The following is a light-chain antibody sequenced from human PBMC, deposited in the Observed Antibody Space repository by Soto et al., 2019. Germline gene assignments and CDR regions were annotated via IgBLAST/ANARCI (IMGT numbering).Light chain of an antibody. CDR1: QSVSSY. J-gene: IGKJ5*01. CDR3: QQRSNGIT. CDR2: DAS. Sequence: EIVLTQSPATLSLSPGERATLSCRASQSVSSYLAWYQQKPGQAPRLLIYDASNRATGIPARFSGSGSGTDFTLTFSSLEPEDFAVYYCQQRSNGITFGQGTRLEIK. V-gene: IGKV3-11*01.